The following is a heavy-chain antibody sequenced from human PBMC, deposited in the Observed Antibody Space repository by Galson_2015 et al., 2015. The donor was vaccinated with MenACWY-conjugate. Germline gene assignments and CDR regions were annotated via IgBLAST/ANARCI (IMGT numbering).Heavy chain of an antibody. CDR2: INSDGSST. CDR1: GFTFSSYW. Sequence: SLRLSCAASGFTFSSYWMHWVRQAPGKGLVWVSLINSDGSSTSYADSVKGRFTISRDNAKNTLYLQMNSLRAEDTAVYYCAIYCSSTRCYGASGGSWGQGTLVTVSS. D-gene: IGHD2-2*01. CDR3: AIYCSSTRCYGASGGS. V-gene: IGHV3-74*01. J-gene: IGHJ5*02.